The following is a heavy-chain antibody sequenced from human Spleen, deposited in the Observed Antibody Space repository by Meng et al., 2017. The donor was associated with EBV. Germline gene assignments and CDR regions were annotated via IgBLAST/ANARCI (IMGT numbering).Heavy chain of an antibody. CDR2: MNPNSGNT. V-gene: IGHV1-8*01. CDR3: ARGLVVTALTDY. D-gene: IGHD2-21*02. CDR1: GYTFTSYD. J-gene: IGHJ4*02. Sequence: QGQLVQSGAGVKKPGPSVKVPCKASGYTFTSYDINWVRQASGQGLEWMGWMNPNSGNTDYAQKFQGRVTMTRDTSISTAYMELSSLTSEDTAVYYCARGLVVTALTDYWGQGTLVTVSS.